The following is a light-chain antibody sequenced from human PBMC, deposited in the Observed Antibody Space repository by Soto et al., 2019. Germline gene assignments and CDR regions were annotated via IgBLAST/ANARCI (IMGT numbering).Light chain of an antibody. CDR3: QQSYSTPH. J-gene: IGKJ5*01. CDR2: DAS. V-gene: IGKV1-39*01. Sequence: DIQITQSPSSLSASVGDRVTITCRASQSISSYLNWYQQKPGKAPKLLIYDASSLESGVPSRFSGSGSGTDFTLTISSLQPEDFATYYCQQSYSTPHFGQGTRLEIK. CDR1: QSISSY.